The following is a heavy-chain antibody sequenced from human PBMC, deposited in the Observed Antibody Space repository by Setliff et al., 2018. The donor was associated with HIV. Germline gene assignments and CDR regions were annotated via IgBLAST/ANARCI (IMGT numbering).Heavy chain of an antibody. CDR1: GFSFRSYA. D-gene: IGHD1-26*01. V-gene: IGHV3-23*01. J-gene: IGHJ3*02. CDR3: TKGPWDEPHAFDI. Sequence: PGGSLRLSCAASGFSFRSYAVSWVRQAPGKGLEWVSVISGSGDITYYRESVKGRFTISRDNSKNTLCLQMNSLRAEDTAVYFCTKGPWDEPHAFDICGQGTMVTVSS. CDR2: ISGSGDIT.